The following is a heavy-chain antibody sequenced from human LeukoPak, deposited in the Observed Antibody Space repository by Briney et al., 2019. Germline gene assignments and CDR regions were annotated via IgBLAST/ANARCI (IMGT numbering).Heavy chain of an antibody. CDR1: GYTFTSYA. V-gene: IGHV1-18*01. CDR3: ARGHYYDSNKLGY. CDR2: ISAYNGNT. Sequence: GASVKVSCKASGYTFTSYAMHWVRQAPGQRLEWMGWISAYNGNTNYAQKLQGRVTMTTDTSTSTAYMELRSLRSDDTAVYYCARGHYYDSNKLGYWGQGTLVTVSS. D-gene: IGHD3-22*01. J-gene: IGHJ4*02.